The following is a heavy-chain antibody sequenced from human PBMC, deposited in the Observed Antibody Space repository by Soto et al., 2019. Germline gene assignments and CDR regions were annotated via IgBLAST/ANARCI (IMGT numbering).Heavy chain of an antibody. Sequence: EVQLLESGGGLVQPGGSLRLSCAASGFTFSSYAMSWVRQAPGKGLEWVSGISGNAGSTNYADAVRGRFTISRDNSKSTLYLQMNSLRAEDTAVYYCAKDCNYNWNDGCPPFDVWGQGTMVTVSS. CDR1: GFTFSSYA. V-gene: IGHV3-23*01. D-gene: IGHD1-20*01. CDR3: AKDCNYNWNDGCPPFDV. J-gene: IGHJ3*01. CDR2: ISGNAGST.